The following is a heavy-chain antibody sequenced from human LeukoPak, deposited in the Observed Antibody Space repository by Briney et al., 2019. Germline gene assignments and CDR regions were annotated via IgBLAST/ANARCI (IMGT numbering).Heavy chain of an antibody. CDR3: VRGWGFATRESPCYYGLDV. D-gene: IGHD7-27*01. V-gene: IGHV3-72*01. Sequence: PLGCLRLSSAASGFTFSEDYMDSVREAPGKGLGWVGRIRNKVNDYTTEYDASVKGRITVLGDESRKSLYMQMNYLKGEDTAVYHCVRGWGFATRESPCYYGLDVWGQGTTVTVSS. J-gene: IGHJ6*01. CDR1: GFTFSEDY. CDR2: IRNKVNDYTT.